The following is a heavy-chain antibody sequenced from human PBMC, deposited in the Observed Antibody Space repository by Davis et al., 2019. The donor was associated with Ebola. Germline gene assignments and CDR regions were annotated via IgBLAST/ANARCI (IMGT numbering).Heavy chain of an antibody. Sequence: SVKVSCKVSGGTFSSNAISWVRHAPGQGLEWMGGITPILKTVNYAQKFQGRVTITADESTSTAYLELSSLRSEDTAVYYCARDRAYYYATSGYWAAFDIWGQGTMVTVS. CDR2: ITPILKTV. D-gene: IGHD3-22*01. CDR3: ARDRAYYYATSGYWAAFDI. J-gene: IGHJ3*02. CDR1: GGTFSSNA. V-gene: IGHV1-69*13.